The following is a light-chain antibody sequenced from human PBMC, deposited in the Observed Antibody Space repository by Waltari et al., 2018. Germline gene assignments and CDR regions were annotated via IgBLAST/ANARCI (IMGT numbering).Light chain of an antibody. Sequence: SYELTQPSSVSLSPGQTANITCPGNVLAKKYGRWLQPKPGHAPMLLIYRDNARPSGIPERFSGSSSGTTVTLTISGAHVEDEADYYCYSVSANSWVFGGGTRLTVL. CDR3: YSVSANSWV. CDR2: RDN. J-gene: IGLJ3*02. V-gene: IGLV3-27*01. CDR1: VLAKKY.